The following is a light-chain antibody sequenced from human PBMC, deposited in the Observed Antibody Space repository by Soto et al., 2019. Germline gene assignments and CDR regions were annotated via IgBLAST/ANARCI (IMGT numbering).Light chain of an antibody. CDR1: QSLSTDY. CDR3: QQYGSSPST. Sequence: DIVLTQSPGTLSLSPGERATLSCWASQSLSTDYLAWYQQKPGQPPRLLIYGASSRATGIPDRFSGSGSGKDFTITISRLEPEDFAVYYCQQYGSSPSTFGQVTKLEIK. V-gene: IGKV3-20*01. CDR2: GAS. J-gene: IGKJ2*01.